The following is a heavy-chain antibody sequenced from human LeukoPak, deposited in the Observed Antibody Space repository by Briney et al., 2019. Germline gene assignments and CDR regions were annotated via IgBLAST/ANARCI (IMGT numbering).Heavy chain of an antibody. CDR2: IIPLLERT. J-gene: IGHJ4*02. CDR3: AREKGRDGYNGFDY. D-gene: IGHD5-24*01. V-gene: IGHV1-69*08. Sequence: GASVKVSCKTSGDTFSSNTLGWMRQAPGQGLEWMGRIIPLLERTDYAQKFQGRVTITADESTTTAYMELSSLRFEDTAIYYCAREKGRDGYNGFDYWGQGTLVTVSS. CDR1: GDTFSSNT.